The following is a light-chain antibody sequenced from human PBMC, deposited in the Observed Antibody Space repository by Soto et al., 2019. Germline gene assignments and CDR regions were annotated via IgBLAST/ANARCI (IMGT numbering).Light chain of an antibody. V-gene: IGLV1-40*01. CDR2: ANN. Sequence: QSVLTQPPSVSGAPGQRVTNSCSGSSSNIGAGYDVHWYQQLPGTAPKLLISANNIRPSGVPDRFSGSKSGTSASLAITGLQAEDEADYYCQSYDSSLSGSGVFGGGTKLTVL. CDR3: QSYDSSLSGSGV. CDR1: SSNIGAGYD. J-gene: IGLJ3*02.